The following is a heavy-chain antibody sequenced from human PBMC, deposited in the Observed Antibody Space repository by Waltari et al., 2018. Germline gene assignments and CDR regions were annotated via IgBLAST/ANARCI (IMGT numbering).Heavy chain of an antibody. V-gene: IGHV5-51*01. CDR3: ARLGTGRGYYFDY. CDR2: SYPGDSDT. Sequence: EVQLVQSGAEVKKPGGSLRISFRGFESSLPGYWFGGVRKMPGKGLEWMGISYPGDSDTRYSPSFQGQVTISADKSISTAYLQWSSLKASDTAMYYCARLGTGRGYYFDYWGQGTLVTVSS. J-gene: IGHJ4*02. D-gene: IGHD7-27*01. CDR1: ESSLPGYW.